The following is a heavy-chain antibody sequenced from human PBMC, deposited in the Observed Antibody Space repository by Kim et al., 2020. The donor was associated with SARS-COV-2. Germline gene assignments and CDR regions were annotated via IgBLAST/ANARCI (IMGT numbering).Heavy chain of an antibody. D-gene: IGHD6-13*01. CDR1: GFTFSTYW. CDR2: IKGDGSKI. CDR3: TRDNYGFSSFWYDAFDI. Sequence: GGSLRLSCAASGFTFSTYWMTWLRQAPGKGLEWVANIKGDGSKIHYLDSVRGRFTISRDNARNSLHLQMNSLRAEDTAVYYCTRDNYGFSSFWYDAFDIWGQGTMVPVSS. V-gene: IGHV3-7*01. J-gene: IGHJ3*02.